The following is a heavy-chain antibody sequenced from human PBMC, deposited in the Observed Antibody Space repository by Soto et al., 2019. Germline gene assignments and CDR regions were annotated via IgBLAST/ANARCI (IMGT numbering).Heavy chain of an antibody. Sequence: QVQLQESGPGLVKPSQTLSLTCTVSGGSISSGDYYWSWIRQPPGKGLEWIGYIYYSGIAYYNPSLKSRVTISVDTSKNQFSLKLSSVTAADTAVYYCARENSGYDYSLVWFDPWGQGTLVTVSS. D-gene: IGHD5-12*01. V-gene: IGHV4-30-4*01. CDR3: ARENSGYDYSLVWFDP. CDR2: IYYSGIA. CDR1: GGSISSGDYY. J-gene: IGHJ5*02.